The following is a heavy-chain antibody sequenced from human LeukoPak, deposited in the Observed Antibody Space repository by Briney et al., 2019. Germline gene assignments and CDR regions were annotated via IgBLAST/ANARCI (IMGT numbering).Heavy chain of an antibody. CDR1: GFTFSSYA. CDR3: AKESVRGAVDT. V-gene: IGHV3-23*01. D-gene: IGHD3-10*01. Sequence: SWGTLTLTCAASGFTFSSYAMSWVRQAPGKGLEWFSAICGSGSSTYYADSVKVRFTISRDNSKNTLYLQMNSLRAGDTAVCYCAKESVRGAVDTSGQGTMVTVSS. J-gene: IGHJ3*02. CDR2: ICGSGSST.